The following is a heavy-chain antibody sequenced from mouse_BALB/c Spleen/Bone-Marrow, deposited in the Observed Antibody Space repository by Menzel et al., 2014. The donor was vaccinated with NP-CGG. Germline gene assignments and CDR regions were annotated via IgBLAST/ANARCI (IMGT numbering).Heavy chain of an antibody. Sequence: EVQLVDSGGGLVQPGRSRKLSCAASGFTFSSVLMHWVRQAPVNRLEWVAYLSSVSTTISYADTVKGRFTISRDDPKNTLGLLMTMRRSEDTAMYYCARFGVDDVDYWGQGTTL. CDR2: LSSVSTTI. J-gene: IGHJ2*01. D-gene: IGHD2-12*01. CDR3: ARFGVDDVDY. V-gene: IGHV5-17*02. CDR1: GFTFSSVL.